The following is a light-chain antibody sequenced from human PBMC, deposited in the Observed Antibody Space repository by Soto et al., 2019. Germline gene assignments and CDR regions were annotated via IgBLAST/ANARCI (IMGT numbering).Light chain of an antibody. CDR2: EVS. J-gene: IGLJ1*01. Sequence: QSVLTQPPSASWSPGQSVTISCTGTSSDVCAYNYVSWYQQHPGKAPKLMIYEVSKRPSGVPDRFSGSKSGNTASLTVSGLQAEDEADYYCSSYAGSNNYVFGTGTKVTVL. CDR1: SSDVCAYNY. CDR3: SSYAGSNNYV. V-gene: IGLV2-8*01.